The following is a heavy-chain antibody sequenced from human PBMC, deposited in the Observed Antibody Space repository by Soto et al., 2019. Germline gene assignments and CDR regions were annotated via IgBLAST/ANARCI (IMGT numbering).Heavy chain of an antibody. CDR1: GGSVSSGSYY. V-gene: IGHV4-61*01. J-gene: IGHJ3*02. Sequence: SETLSLTCTVSGGSVSSGSYYWSWIRQPPGKGLEWIGYIYYSGSTNYNSSLKSRVTISVDTSKDQFSLKLTSVTAADTAVYYCARDRGYYDSSGYLKAFDIWGQGTMVTVSS. CDR3: ARDRGYYDSSGYLKAFDI. CDR2: IYYSGST. D-gene: IGHD3-22*01.